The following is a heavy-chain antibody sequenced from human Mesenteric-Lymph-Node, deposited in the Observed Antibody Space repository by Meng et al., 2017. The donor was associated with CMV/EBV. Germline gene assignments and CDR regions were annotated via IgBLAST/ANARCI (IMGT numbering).Heavy chain of an antibody. Sequence: GESLKISCAASGFTFSSYAMSWVRQAPGKGLEWVSAISGSGGSTYYADSVKGRFTVSRDNSKNTLYLQMNSLRAEDTAVYYCARGIGYCTNGVCPTIPFDYWGQGTLVTVSS. V-gene: IGHV3-23*01. CDR1: GFTFSSYA. J-gene: IGHJ4*02. CDR3: ARGIGYCTNGVCPTIPFDY. CDR2: ISGSGGST. D-gene: IGHD2-8*01.